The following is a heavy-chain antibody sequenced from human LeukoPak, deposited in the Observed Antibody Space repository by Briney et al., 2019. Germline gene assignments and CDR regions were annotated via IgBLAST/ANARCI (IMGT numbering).Heavy chain of an antibody. V-gene: IGHV1-2*06. J-gene: IGHJ4*02. CDR3: ARDDIDIVVVPVDKAFDC. Sequence: ASVKVACKSSGFTFTDYYVHWLRQAPGQGLEWMGRISPNSGGTNYAQRFQGRVTMTGDTSITTAYMELSSLSSDDTAVYYCARDDIDIVVVPVDKAFDCWGQGTLVTVSS. CDR1: GFTFTDYY. CDR2: ISPNSGGT. D-gene: IGHD2-2*01.